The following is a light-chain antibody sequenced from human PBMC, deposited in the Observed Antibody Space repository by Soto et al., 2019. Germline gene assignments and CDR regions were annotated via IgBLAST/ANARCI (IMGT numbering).Light chain of an antibody. Sequence: QSVLTQPPSVSVAPGQKVTISCSGSGSNIGKNCVSWYQQLPGTAPKLLIYEDSRRPSGIPDRFSGSKSGTSATLGITGLQTGDEADYYCGSWDSSLSAVVFGTGTKLTVL. J-gene: IGLJ1*01. CDR2: EDS. CDR3: GSWDSSLSAVV. V-gene: IGLV1-51*02. CDR1: GSNIGKNC.